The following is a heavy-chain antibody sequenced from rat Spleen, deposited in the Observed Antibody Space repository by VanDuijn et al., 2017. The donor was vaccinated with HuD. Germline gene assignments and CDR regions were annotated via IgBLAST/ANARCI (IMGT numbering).Heavy chain of an antibody. CDR3: TRGYNNPGDY. Sequence: EVQLVESGGGLVQPGRSMKLSCAASGFTFSNYDMAWVRQAPTKGLEWVASISYDGSSTYYRDSVKGRFTISRDNAKSTLYLQMDSLRSEDTATYYCTRGYNNPGDYWGQGVMVTVSS. CDR2: ISYDGSST. V-gene: IGHV5-20*01. CDR1: GFTFSNYD. J-gene: IGHJ2*01. D-gene: IGHD1-10*01.